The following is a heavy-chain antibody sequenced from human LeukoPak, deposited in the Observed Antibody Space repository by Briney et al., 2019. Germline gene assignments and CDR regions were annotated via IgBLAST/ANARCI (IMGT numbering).Heavy chain of an antibody. D-gene: IGHD3-10*01. J-gene: IGHJ5*02. CDR1: GFTFSSYA. V-gene: IGHV3-23*01. CDR2: ISGSGGST. CDR3: AKDPLYGSGSYDFPNWFDP. Sequence: GGSLRLSCAASGFTFSSYAMSWVRQAPGKGLEWVSAISGSGGSTYYADSVKGRFTISRDNSKNTLYLQMNSLRAEDTAVYYCAKDPLYGSGSYDFPNWFDPWGQGTLVTVSS.